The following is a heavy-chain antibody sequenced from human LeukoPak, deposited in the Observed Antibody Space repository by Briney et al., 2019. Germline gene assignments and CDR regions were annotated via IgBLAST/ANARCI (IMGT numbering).Heavy chain of an antibody. CDR2: IRYDGSNK. Sequence: PGGSLRLSCGASGFIFSKYGMHWVRQAPGKGLEWVAFIRYDGSNKYYADSVKGRFTISRDNSKNTLNLQMNSLRAEDTAVYYCARTYYYDTSGYYYDYWGQGTLVTVSS. V-gene: IGHV3-30*02. J-gene: IGHJ4*02. CDR3: ARTYYYDTSGYYYDY. CDR1: GFIFSKYG. D-gene: IGHD3-22*01.